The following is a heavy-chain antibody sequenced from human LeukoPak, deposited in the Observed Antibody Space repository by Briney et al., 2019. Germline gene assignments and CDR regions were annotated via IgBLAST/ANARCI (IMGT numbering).Heavy chain of an antibody. V-gene: IGHV4-59*01. Sequence: SETLSLTCTVSGGSISSYYWSWIRQPPGKGLEWIGYIYYSGSTNYNPSLKSRVTISVDTSKNQLSLKLSSVTAADTAVYYCARVNGDYVDYWGQGTLVTVSS. D-gene: IGHD4-17*01. CDR2: IYYSGST. CDR1: GGSISSYY. J-gene: IGHJ4*02. CDR3: ARVNGDYVDY.